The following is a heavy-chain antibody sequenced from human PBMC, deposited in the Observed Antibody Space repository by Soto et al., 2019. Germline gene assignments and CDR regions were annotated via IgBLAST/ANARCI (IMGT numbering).Heavy chain of an antibody. V-gene: IGHV4-61*01. Sequence: QVQLQESGPGLVKPSETLSLTCTVSGGSVSSGNHYWSWIRQPPGKGLEWIGYIYYSGSTNYNPSLKSRVTISVDTSKNQFSLKLSSVTAADTAVYYCARVLNWVYFDYWGQGTLVTVSS. CDR1: GGSVSSGNHY. CDR2: IYYSGST. CDR3: ARVLNWVYFDY. D-gene: IGHD1-1*01. J-gene: IGHJ4*02.